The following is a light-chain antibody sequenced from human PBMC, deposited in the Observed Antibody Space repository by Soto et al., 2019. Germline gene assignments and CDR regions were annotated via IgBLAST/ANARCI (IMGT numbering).Light chain of an antibody. CDR2: KAS. J-gene: IGKJ5*01. Sequence: DIQMTQSPSTLSASVGDRVTITCRASQSISSWLAWYQQKPGKAPNLLIYKASSLESGVPSRFSGSGSGTEFTLTISSLQPDDFETYYCQQYNSYSITFGQGTRLEIK. V-gene: IGKV1-5*03. CDR1: QSISSW. CDR3: QQYNSYSIT.